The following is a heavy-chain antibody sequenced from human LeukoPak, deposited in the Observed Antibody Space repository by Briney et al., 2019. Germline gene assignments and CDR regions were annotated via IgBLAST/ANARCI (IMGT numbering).Heavy chain of an antibody. J-gene: IGHJ4*02. CDR1: GFTVSSNY. CDR3: AKDSEVGATVLVDY. V-gene: IGHV3-66*01. Sequence: GGSLRLSCAASGFTVSSNYMSWVRQAPGKGLEWVSVIYSGGSTYYADSVKGRFTISRDNSKNTLYLQMNSLRAEDTAVYYCAKDSEVGATVLVDYWGQGTLVTVSS. D-gene: IGHD1-26*01. CDR2: IYSGGST.